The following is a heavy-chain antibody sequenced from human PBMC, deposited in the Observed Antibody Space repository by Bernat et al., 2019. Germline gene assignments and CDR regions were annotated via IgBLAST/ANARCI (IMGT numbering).Heavy chain of an antibody. CDR2: IWYDGSNK. J-gene: IGHJ6*02. Sequence: QVQLVESGGGVVQPGRSLRLSCAASGFTFSSYGMHWVRQAPGKGLEWGAVIWYDGSNKYYADSVKGRFTISRDNSKNPLYLQMNSLRAEDTAVYYCARDGETYGSGSRPYYYYYGMDVWGQGTTVTVSS. CDR3: ARDGETYGSGSRPYYYYYGMDV. CDR1: GFTFSSYG. V-gene: IGHV3-33*01. D-gene: IGHD3-10*01.